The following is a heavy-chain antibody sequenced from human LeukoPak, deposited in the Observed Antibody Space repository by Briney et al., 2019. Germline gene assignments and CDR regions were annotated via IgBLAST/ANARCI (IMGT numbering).Heavy chain of an antibody. CDR3: ARGYDFWSGYYRYYYMDV. V-gene: IGHV3-64*01. D-gene: IGHD3-3*01. CDR2: ISSNGGST. J-gene: IGHJ6*03. CDR1: GFTFSSYA. Sequence: GGSLRLSCAASGFTFSSYAMHWVRQAPGKGLEYVSAISSNGGSTYYANSVKGRFAISRDNSKNTLYLQMGSLRAEDVAVYYCARGYDFWSGYYRYYYMDVWGKGTTVTVSS.